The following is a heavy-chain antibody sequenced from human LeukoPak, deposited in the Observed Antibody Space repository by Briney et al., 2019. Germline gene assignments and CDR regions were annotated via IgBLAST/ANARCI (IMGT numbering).Heavy chain of an antibody. D-gene: IGHD2-8*01. CDR1: GFTFDDYG. V-gene: IGHV3-9*01. CDR3: AKVSLRNGAFDI. J-gene: IGHJ3*02. CDR2: ISWNSGSI. Sequence: GGSLRLSCAASGFTFDDYGMHWVRQAPGKGLEWVSGISWNSGSIGYADSVKGRFTISRDNAKNSLYLQMNSLRAEDTALYYCAKVSLRNGAFDIWGQGTMVTVSS.